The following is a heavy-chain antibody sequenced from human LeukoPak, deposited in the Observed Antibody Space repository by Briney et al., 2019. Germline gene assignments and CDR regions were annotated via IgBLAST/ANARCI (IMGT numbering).Heavy chain of an antibody. CDR2: IYYTGTR. Sequence: SETLSLTCTVSGGSISSHYWSWIRHPPGKGLEWIAYIYYTGTRNYNPSLKSRVTISVDTSKNQISLRLSSVTAADTAVYYCARQGNDAFDIWGQGTLVTVSS. J-gene: IGHJ3*02. CDR3: ARQGNDAFDI. CDR1: GGSISSHY. V-gene: IGHV4-59*08.